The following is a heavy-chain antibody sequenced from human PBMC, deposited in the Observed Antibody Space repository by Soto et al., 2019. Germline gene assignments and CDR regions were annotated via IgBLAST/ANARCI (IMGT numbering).Heavy chain of an antibody. CDR3: ARALYYYDNSGLAY. J-gene: IGHJ4*02. Sequence: QVRLEQSGPEVKKTGASVKVSCKASGHTFTSYGISWVRQAPGQGLEWMEWSNIYSGDANYAQSFQYRVTMTRDTSTNTVYMEMRTLRSDDTAVYYCARALYYYDNSGLAYWGQGTLVTVSS. CDR2: SNIYSGDA. V-gene: IGHV1-18*01. D-gene: IGHD3-22*01. CDR1: GHTFTSYG.